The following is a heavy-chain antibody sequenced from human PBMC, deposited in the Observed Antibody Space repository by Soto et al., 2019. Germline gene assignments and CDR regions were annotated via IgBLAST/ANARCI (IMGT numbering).Heavy chain of an antibody. CDR3: ARVVFKRAARGSTNGWFDP. Sequence: GGSLRLSCAASGFTFSSYSMNWVRQAPGKGLEWVSSISSSSSYIYYADSVKGRFTISRDNAKNSLYLQMNSLRAEDTAVYYCARVVFKRAARGSTNGWFDPWGQGTLVTVSS. V-gene: IGHV3-21*01. D-gene: IGHD2-8*01. J-gene: IGHJ5*02. CDR1: GFTFSSYS. CDR2: ISSSSSYI.